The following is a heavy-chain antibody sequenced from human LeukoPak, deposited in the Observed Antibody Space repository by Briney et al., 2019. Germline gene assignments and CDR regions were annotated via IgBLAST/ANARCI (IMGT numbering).Heavy chain of an antibody. V-gene: IGHV3-64*01. CDR3: ARALAYCGGDCYSGLDY. CDR1: GFTFSSYA. J-gene: IGHJ4*02. Sequence: GGSLRLSCAASGFTFSSYAMHWVRQAPEKGLEYVSAISSNGGSTYYANSVKGRFTISRDNSKNTLYLQMGSLRAEDMAVYYCARALAYCGGDCYSGLDYWGQGTLVTVSS. D-gene: IGHD2-21*02. CDR2: ISSNGGST.